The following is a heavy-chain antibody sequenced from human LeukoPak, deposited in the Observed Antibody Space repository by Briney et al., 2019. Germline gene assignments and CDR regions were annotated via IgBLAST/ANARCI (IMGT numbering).Heavy chain of an antibody. CDR3: ARAKNWEFDY. CDR2: ISYDGNNK. V-gene: IGHV3-30*04. J-gene: IGHJ4*02. D-gene: IGHD7-27*01. Sequence: SGGSLRLSCAASGFTFSSYAMHWVRQAPGKGLEWVAIISYDGNNKYYADSVKGRFTISRDNSKNTLYLQMNSLRAEDTAVYYCARAKNWEFDYWGQGTPVTVSS. CDR1: GFTFSSYA.